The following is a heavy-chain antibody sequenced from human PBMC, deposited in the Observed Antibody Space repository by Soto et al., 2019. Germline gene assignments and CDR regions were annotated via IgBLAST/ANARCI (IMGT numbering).Heavy chain of an antibody. CDR3: AADPLPMVRGVSVY. Sequence: RASVKVSCKASGFTFTSSAVQWVRQARGQRLEWIGWIVVGSGNTNYAQKFQERVTITRDMSTSTAYMELSSLRSEDTAVYYCAADPLPMVRGVSVYWGQGTLVTVSS. CDR1: GFTFTSSA. J-gene: IGHJ4*02. CDR2: IVVGSGNT. D-gene: IGHD3-10*01. V-gene: IGHV1-58*01.